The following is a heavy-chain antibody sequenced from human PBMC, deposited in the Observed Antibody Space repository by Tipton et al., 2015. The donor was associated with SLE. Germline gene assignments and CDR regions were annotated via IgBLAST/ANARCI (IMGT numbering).Heavy chain of an antibody. CDR1: GGSISSGSYY. CDR2: IYTSGST. V-gene: IGHV4-61*02. CDR3: ARDSSSWPGGWFDP. Sequence: LRLSCTVSGGSISSGSYYWSWIRQPAGKGLEWIGRIYTSGSTNYNPSLKSRVTISVDTSKNQFSLKLSSVTAADTAVYYCARDSSSWPGGWFDPWGQGTLVTVSS. J-gene: IGHJ5*02. D-gene: IGHD6-13*01.